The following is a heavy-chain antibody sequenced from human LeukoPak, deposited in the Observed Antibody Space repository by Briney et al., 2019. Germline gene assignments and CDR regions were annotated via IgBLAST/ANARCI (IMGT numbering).Heavy chain of an antibody. D-gene: IGHD2/OR15-2a*01. V-gene: IGHV4-4*02. CDR2: IYHSGST. Sequence: PSETLSLTCAVSGGSISSSNWWSWVRQPPGKGLEWIGEIYHSGSTNYNPSLKSRVTISVDKSKNQFSLKLSSVTAADTAVYYCARALRLSMPFYFDYWGQGTLVTVSS. J-gene: IGHJ4*02. CDR1: GGSISSSNW. CDR3: ARALRLSMPFYFDY.